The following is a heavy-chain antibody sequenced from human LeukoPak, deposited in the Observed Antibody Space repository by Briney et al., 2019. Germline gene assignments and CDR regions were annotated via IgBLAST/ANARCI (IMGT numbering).Heavy chain of an antibody. J-gene: IGHJ6*03. CDR1: GFTFSNYW. D-gene: IGHD2-8*01. V-gene: IGHV3-74*01. CDR3: ARGGFNCTNGVCYRRWYYYYYMDV. Sequence: PGGSLRLSCAASGFTFSNYWMHWVRQAPGKGLVWVSRINSDGINTSYADSVKGRFTISRDNAKNTLNLQMNSLRAEDTAVYYCARGGFNCTNGVCYRRWYYYYYMDVWGKGTTVTVSS. CDR2: INSDGINT.